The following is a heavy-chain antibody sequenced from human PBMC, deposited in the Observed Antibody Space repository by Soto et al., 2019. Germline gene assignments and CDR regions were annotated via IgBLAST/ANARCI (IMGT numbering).Heavy chain of an antibody. V-gene: IGHV1-69*13. CDR2: ITPIFGTA. CDR3: ARETNIVVVPAAISYYYGMDV. D-gene: IGHD2-2*01. Sequence: ASVKVSCKASGGTFSSYAISWVRQAPGQGLEWMGGITPIFGTANYAQKFQGRVTITADESASTAYMELSSLRSEDTAVYYCARETNIVVVPAAISYYYGMDVWGQRTTVTVSS. CDR1: GGTFSSYA. J-gene: IGHJ6*02.